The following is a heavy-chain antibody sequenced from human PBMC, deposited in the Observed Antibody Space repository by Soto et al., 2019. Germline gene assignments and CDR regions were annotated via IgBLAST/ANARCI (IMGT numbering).Heavy chain of an antibody. CDR1: GGTFSSYA. V-gene: IGHV1-69*01. D-gene: IGHD6-13*01. Sequence: SVKFYCKASGGTFSSYAISWVRQAPGQGLEWMGGIIPIFGTANYAQKFQGRVTITADESTSTAYMELSSLRSEDTAVYYCARDRYSSSWYADNYYYYGMDVWGQGTTVTVSS. J-gene: IGHJ6*02. CDR3: ARDRYSSSWYADNYYYYGMDV. CDR2: IIPIFGTA.